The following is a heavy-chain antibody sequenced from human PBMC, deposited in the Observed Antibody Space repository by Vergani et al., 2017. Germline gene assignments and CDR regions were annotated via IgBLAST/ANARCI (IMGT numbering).Heavy chain of an antibody. CDR1: GGSISSYY. J-gene: IGHJ6*02. Sequence: QVQLQESGPGLVKPSETLSLTCTVSGGSISSYYWSWIRQPPGKGLEWIGYIYYSGSTNYNPSLKSRVTISVDTSKNQFSLKLSSVTAADTAVYYCARDFTYYDFWSGYLPSGYYHGMDVWGQGTTVTVSS. V-gene: IGHV4-59*01. CDR2: IYYSGST. D-gene: IGHD3-3*01. CDR3: ARDFTYYDFWSGYLPSGYYHGMDV.